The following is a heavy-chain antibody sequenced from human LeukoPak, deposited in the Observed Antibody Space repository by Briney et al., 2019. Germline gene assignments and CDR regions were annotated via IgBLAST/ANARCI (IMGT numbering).Heavy chain of an antibody. CDR1: GGTFSSYV. CDR2: IIPGNGNT. Sequence: SVKVSCKASGGTFSSYVINWVRQAPGQGLEWMGGIIPGNGNTNYSQKLQRRVTITTDASTSTAYMGLGSLRSEHTAVYYCAVLTSSSSSPLLLNYYCYMDVWRKVSTVTVSS. D-gene: IGHD6-6*01. J-gene: IGHJ6*03. CDR3: AVLTSSSSSPLLLNYYCYMDV. V-gene: IGHV1-69*05.